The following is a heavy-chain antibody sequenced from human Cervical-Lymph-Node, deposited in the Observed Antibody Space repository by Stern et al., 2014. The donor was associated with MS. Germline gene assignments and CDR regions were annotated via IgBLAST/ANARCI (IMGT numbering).Heavy chain of an antibody. D-gene: IGHD3-22*01. J-gene: IGHJ6*02. Sequence: VQLEESGAEVKKPGASVKVSCRAPGGTFNNYAFSWVRQAPGQGLEWLGGILPVYDAPNYAQKFQGRVTITADKSTSTVYMELHSLRSDDTAVYYCARTYYFDDSGYYYPHYYYGLDVWGQGTTVTVSS. CDR2: ILPVYDAP. V-gene: IGHV1-69*06. CDR1: GGTFNNYA. CDR3: ARTYYFDDSGYYYPHYYYGLDV.